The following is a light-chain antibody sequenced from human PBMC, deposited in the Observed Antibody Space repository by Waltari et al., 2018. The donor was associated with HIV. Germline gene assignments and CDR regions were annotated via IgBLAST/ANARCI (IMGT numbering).Light chain of an antibody. J-gene: IGLJ2*01. CDR2: EVS. CDR3: CAYACSTTYVI. Sequence: QSALTQPASVSGSPGQSITISCTGTSSDVGGYNLVSWYQQHPGKAPKLMIYEVSKRPSGVSNRFSGSKSGNTASLTISGLQAEYEADYYCCAYACSTTYVIFGGGTKLTVL. CDR1: SSDVGGYNL. V-gene: IGLV2-23*02.